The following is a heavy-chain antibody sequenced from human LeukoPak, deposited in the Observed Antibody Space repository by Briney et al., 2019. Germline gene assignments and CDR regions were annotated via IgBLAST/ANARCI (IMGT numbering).Heavy chain of an antibody. Sequence: RASVKVSCKASGGTFSSYAISWVRQAPGQGLEWMGGIIPIFGTANYAQKFQGRVTITADESTSTAYMELSSLRSEDTAVYYCASADTAMVTVDYYGMDVWGQGTTVTVSS. D-gene: IGHD5-18*01. J-gene: IGHJ6*02. CDR2: IIPIFGTA. CDR3: ASADTAMVTVDYYGMDV. V-gene: IGHV1-69*13. CDR1: GGTFSSYA.